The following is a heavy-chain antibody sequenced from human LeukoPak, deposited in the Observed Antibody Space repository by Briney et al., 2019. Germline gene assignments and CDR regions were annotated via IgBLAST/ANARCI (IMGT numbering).Heavy chain of an antibody. J-gene: IGHJ4*02. CDR3: VKRDKGTFDY. D-gene: IGHD3-16*01. Sequence: GGSVRVSCAASGFTFSSYAMTWVRQAPGKGLEWVSAIGARADTSDYADAVKGRFIISRDNSKNTLYLQMNSLRAEDTAVYYCVKRDKGTFDYWGRGTLVTVSS. V-gene: IGHV3-23*01. CDR1: GFTFSSYA. CDR2: IGARADTS.